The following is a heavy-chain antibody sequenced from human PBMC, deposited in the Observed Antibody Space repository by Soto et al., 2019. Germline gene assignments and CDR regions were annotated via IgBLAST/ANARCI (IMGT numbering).Heavy chain of an antibody. CDR2: ISTSGST. Sequence: SETLSLTCTVSGGSTSSYYWSWIRQPAGKGLERIGRISTSGSTNYNPSRKSRVTISVATAKNQFPLKLSSVTSADPAVYYFARGYFDYWGQGTLVTVSS. CDR3: ARGYFDY. D-gene: IGHD3-10*01. J-gene: IGHJ4*02. V-gene: IGHV4-4*07. CDR1: GGSTSSYY.